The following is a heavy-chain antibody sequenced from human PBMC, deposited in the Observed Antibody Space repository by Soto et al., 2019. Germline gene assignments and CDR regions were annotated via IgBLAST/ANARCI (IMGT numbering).Heavy chain of an antibody. Sequence: QVQLVQSGAEVKKPGSSVKVSCKASGGTFSSYAISWVRQAPGQGLEWMGGIIPIFGTANYAQKFQGRVTMTRNTSISPAYMELSSLRSEDTAVYYCAKAGEGLGGAGFDPWGQGTLVTFSS. D-gene: IGHD3-10*01. CDR2: IIPIFGTA. CDR1: GGTFSSYA. V-gene: IGHV1-69*06. CDR3: AKAGEGLGGAGFDP. J-gene: IGHJ5*02.